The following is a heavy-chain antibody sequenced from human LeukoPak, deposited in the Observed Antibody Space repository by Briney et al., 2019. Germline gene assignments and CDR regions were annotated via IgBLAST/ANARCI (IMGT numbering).Heavy chain of an antibody. CDR3: ARDLWGCSGGSCYWSWFDP. CDR2: IYYSGST. Sequence: SETLSLTCTVSGGSISSSSYYWSWIRQPPGKGLEWIGYIYYSGSTNYNPSLKSRVTISVDTSKNQFSLKLSSVTAADTAVYYCARDLWGCSGGSCYWSWFDPWGQGTLVTVSS. D-gene: IGHD2-15*01. V-gene: IGHV4-61*01. J-gene: IGHJ5*02. CDR1: GGSISSSSYY.